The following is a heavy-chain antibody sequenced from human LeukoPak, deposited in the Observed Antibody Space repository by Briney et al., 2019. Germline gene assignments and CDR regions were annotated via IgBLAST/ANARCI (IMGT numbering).Heavy chain of an antibody. V-gene: IGHV1-69*13. D-gene: IGHD3-22*01. J-gene: IGHJ4*02. CDR1: GGTFISYA. CDR2: IIPIFGTA. Sequence: SVKVSCKASGGTFISYAISWVRQAPGQGLEWMGGIIPIFGTANYAQKFQGRVTITADESTSTAYMELSSLRSEDTAVYYCARESGDSSGYYYGIFDYWGQGTLVTVSS. CDR3: ARESGDSSGYYYGIFDY.